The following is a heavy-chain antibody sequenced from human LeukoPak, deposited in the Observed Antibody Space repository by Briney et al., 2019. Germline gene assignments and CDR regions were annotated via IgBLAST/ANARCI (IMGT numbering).Heavy chain of an antibody. V-gene: IGHV4-39*01. Sequence: PSETLSLTCTVSGVSISSSNNFWGWIRQPPGKGLEWIGSMHYRGTTYYIPSLKSRVTISVDTSKNQFSLKLSPVTAADTAVYYCARHEEEDGYNAKTFDFWGQGTLVTVSS. J-gene: IGHJ4*02. CDR3: ARHEEEDGYNAKTFDF. CDR1: GVSISSSNNF. D-gene: IGHD5-24*01. CDR2: MHYRGTT.